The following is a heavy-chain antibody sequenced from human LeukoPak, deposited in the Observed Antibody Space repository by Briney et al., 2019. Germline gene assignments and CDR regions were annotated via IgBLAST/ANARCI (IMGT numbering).Heavy chain of an antibody. CDR1: GGSISSSNW. CDR3: ARYYGDYVFFYYYGMDV. CDR2: IYHSGST. V-gene: IGHV4-4*02. J-gene: IGHJ6*04. D-gene: IGHD4-17*01. Sequence: PSGTLSLTCAVSGGSISSSNWWSWVRQPPGKGPEWIGEIYHSGSTNYNPSLKSRVTISVDKSKNQFSLKLSSVTAADTAVYYCARYYGDYVFFYYYGMDVWGKGTTVTVSS.